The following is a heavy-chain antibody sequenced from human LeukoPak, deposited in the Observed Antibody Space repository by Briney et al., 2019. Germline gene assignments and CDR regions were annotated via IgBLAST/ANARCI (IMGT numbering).Heavy chain of an antibody. D-gene: IGHD3-10*01. CDR1: GFTFSDYY. Sequence: GGSLRLSCAASGFTFSDYYMSWIRQAPGKGLEWVSYISSSGSTIYYADSVKGRFTISRDNAKNTLYLQMNSLRAEDTAVYYCARDLYIISNPTDFDYWGQGTLVTVSS. V-gene: IGHV3-11*04. J-gene: IGHJ4*02. CDR2: ISSSGSTI. CDR3: ARDLYIISNPTDFDY.